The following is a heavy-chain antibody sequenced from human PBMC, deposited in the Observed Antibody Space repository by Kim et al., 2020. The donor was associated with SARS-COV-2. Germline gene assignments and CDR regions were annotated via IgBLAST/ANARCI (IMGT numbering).Heavy chain of an antibody. D-gene: IGHD3-10*01. CDR1: GYTFTSYD. J-gene: IGHJ4*02. CDR2: MNPNSGNT. V-gene: IGHV1-8*01. Sequence: ASVKVSCKASGYTFTSYDINWVRQATGQGLEWMGWMNPNSGNTGYAQKFQGRVTMTRNTSISTAYMELSSLRSEDTAVYYCARGKINPTYYYGSGSYGLFAYWGQGTLVTVSS. CDR3: ARGKINPTYYYGSGSYGLFAY.